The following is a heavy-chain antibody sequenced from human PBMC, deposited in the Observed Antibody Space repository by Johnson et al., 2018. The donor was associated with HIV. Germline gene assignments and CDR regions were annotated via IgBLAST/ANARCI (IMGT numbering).Heavy chain of an antibody. V-gene: IGHV3-33*01. J-gene: IGHJ3*02. CDR1: RFTFSTYG. CDR2: TWYDASYK. Sequence: QVQLVESGGGVVQPGRSLRLSCAASRFTFSTYGIHWVRQAPGKGLEWVAVTWYDASYKYCTDSVKGRFTISRANSKNTLCLQMNSLRAEDTAVYYCATLPGDIVVVPAAQPYDAFDIWGQGTMVTVSS. CDR3: ATLPGDIVVVPAAQPYDAFDI. D-gene: IGHD2-2*01.